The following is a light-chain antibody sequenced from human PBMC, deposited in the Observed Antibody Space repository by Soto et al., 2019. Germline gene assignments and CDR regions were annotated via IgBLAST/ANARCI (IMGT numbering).Light chain of an antibody. V-gene: IGKV3-20*01. CDR2: GAS. J-gene: IGKJ3*01. CDR3: QQYVTSPFT. Sequence: EIVLTQSPGTLSLSPGERASLSCRADQSVNSVYLAWYQHKPGQAPRLLIYGASDRATGIPGRFSGSGSGTDFTLTISRLEPEDFAVYYCQQYVTSPFTFGPGTKVDI. CDR1: QSVNSVY.